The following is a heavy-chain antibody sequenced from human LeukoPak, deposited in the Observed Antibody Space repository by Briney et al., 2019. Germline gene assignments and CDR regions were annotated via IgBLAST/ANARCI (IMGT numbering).Heavy chain of an antibody. CDR1: GGSISSGGYY. D-gene: IGHD3-10*01. CDR3: AREKSDYYGSESYPVY. V-gene: IGHV4-31*03. Sequence: PSETLCLTCTVSGGSISSGGYYWSWIRQHPGKGLEWIGYIYYSGSTYYNPSLKSRVTISVDTSKNQFSLKLSSVTAADTAVYYCAREKSDYYGSESYPVYWGQGTLVTVSS. J-gene: IGHJ4*02. CDR2: IYYSGST.